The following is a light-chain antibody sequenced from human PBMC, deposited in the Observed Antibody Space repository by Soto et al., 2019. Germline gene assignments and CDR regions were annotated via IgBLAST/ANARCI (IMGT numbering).Light chain of an antibody. CDR1: SSNIGSNT. V-gene: IGLV1-44*01. Sequence: QSVLTQPPSASGTPGQRVTISGSGSSSNIGSNTVNWYQQLPGTAPKLLIYSNNQRPSGVPDRFSGSKSGTSASLAISGLKSEDEADYYCAAWDDSLNGWVFGGGTKLTVL. CDR2: SNN. CDR3: AAWDDSLNGWV. J-gene: IGLJ3*02.